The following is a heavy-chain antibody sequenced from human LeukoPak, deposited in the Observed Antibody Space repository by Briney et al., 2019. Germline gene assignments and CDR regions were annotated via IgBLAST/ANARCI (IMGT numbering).Heavy chain of an antibody. V-gene: IGHV1-8*01. J-gene: IGHJ4*02. CDR1: GYTFTSYD. CDR2: MNPNSGNT. CDR3: ARQTGGSGRNHPDY. Sequence: ASVKVSCKASGYTFTSYDINWVRQATGQGLEWMGWMNPNSGNTGYAQKFQGRVTMTRNTSISTAYMELRSLRSDDTAVYYCARQTGGSGRNHPDYWGQGTLVTVSS. D-gene: IGHD6-19*01.